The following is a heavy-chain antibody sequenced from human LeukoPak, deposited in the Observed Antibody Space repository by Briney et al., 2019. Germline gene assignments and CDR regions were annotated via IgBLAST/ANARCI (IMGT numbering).Heavy chain of an antibody. J-gene: IGHJ3*02. CDR2: IKSKTDGRTT. Sequence: GGSLRLSCAASGFTFSNAWMSWVRQAPGKGLEWVGRIKSKTDGRTTDYAAPVKGRFTISRDDSKNTLYLQMNSLKTEDTAVYYCTTLRWHAFDIWGQGTMVTVSS. V-gene: IGHV3-15*01. CDR3: TTLRWHAFDI. D-gene: IGHD4-23*01. CDR1: GFTFSNAW.